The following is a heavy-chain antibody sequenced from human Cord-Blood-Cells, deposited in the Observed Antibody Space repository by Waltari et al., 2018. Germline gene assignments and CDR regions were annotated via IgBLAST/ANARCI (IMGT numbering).Heavy chain of an antibody. CDR3: ARDLGIRGDY. CDR2: IDHSGST. V-gene: IGHV4-4*02. Sequence: QVQLQESGPGLVKPSGTLSLTCAVSGGSISSSNWWSWVRQPPGKGLEWIGEIDHSGSTSYNPSLKSRVTRSVDKSKNQFSLTLSSVTAAETAVYYCARDLGIRGDYWGQGTLVTVSS. J-gene: IGHJ4*02. CDR1: GGSISSSNW. D-gene: IGHD7-27*01.